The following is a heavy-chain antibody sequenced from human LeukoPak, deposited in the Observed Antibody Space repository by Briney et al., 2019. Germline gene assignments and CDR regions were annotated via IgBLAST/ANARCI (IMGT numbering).Heavy chain of an antibody. J-gene: IGHJ4*02. CDR1: GASINSYY. CDR3: ASGAYIVVVVAAYD. CDR2: IYWSETTHSGST. V-gene: IGHV4-59*08. D-gene: IGHD2-15*01. Sequence: SETLSLTCTVSGASINSYYWTWIRQPPGRGLEWIGYIYWSETTHSGSTNYNPSLKSRVTISVDTSNNKFSLKLSSVTAADTAVYYCASGAYIVVVVAAYDWGQGTQVTVSS.